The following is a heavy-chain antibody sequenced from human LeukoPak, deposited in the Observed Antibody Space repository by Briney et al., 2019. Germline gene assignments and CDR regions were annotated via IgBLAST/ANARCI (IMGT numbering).Heavy chain of an antibody. D-gene: IGHD4-17*01. CDR2: MNPNSGNT. J-gene: IGHJ4*02. CDR3: ARGPYGDYHFDY. Sequence: MGWMNPNSGNTGYAQKFQGRVTITRDTSASTAYMELSSLRSEDTAVYYCARGPYGDYHFDYWGQGTLVTVSS. V-gene: IGHV1-8*03.